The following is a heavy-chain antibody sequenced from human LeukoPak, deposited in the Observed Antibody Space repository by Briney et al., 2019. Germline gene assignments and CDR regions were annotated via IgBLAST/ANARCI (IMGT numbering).Heavy chain of an antibody. D-gene: IGHD6-6*01. CDR3: ARQHRIAARTWARGSGSFDP. CDR1: GYTFTGYY. V-gene: IGHV1-2*02. Sequence: ASVKVSCKASGYTFTGYYMHWVRQAPGQGLEWMGWINPNSGGTNYAQKFQGRVTMTRDTSISTAYMELSRLRSDDTAVYYCARQHRIAARTWARGSGSFDPWGQGTLVTVST. J-gene: IGHJ5*02. CDR2: INPNSGGT.